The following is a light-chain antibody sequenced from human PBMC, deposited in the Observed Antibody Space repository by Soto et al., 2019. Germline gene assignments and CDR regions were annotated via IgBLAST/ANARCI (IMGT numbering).Light chain of an antibody. CDR1: QSVSSY. V-gene: IGKV3-11*01. CDR3: QQRSNWPPWT. Sequence: EIVLTQSPATLSLSPGERATLCCRASQSVSSYLAWYQQKPGQAPRLLIYDASNRAAGIPARFSGSGSGTDFTLTISSLEPEDFAVYYCQQRSNWPPWTFGQGTKVEIK. CDR2: DAS. J-gene: IGKJ1*01.